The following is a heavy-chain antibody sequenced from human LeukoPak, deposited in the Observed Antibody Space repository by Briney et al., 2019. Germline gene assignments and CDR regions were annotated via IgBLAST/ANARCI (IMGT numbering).Heavy chain of an antibody. CDR2: IRYDGSNK. CDR1: GFTFSSYG. CDR3: AKDQASSWYRNAFDI. D-gene: IGHD6-13*01. Sequence: GGSLRLSCAASGFTFSSYGMHWVRQAPGKGLEWVAFIRYDGSNKYYADSVKGRFTISRDNSKNTLYLQMNSLRAEDTAVYYCAKDQASSWYRNAFDIWGQGTMVTVSS. J-gene: IGHJ3*02. V-gene: IGHV3-30*02.